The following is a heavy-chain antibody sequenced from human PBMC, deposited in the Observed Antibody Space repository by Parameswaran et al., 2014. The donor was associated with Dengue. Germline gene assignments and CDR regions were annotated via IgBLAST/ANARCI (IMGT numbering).Heavy chain of an antibody. CDR3: ARSRTGGFDY. D-gene: IGHD7-27*01. CDR2: TYYRSKWYN. V-gene: IGHV6-1*01. CDR1: ISVA. Sequence: ISVARWIRQSPSRGLEWLGRTYYRSKWYNDYAVSVKSRITINPDTSKNQFSLQLNSVTPEDTAVYYCARSRTGGFDYWGQGTLVTVSS. J-gene: IGHJ4*02.